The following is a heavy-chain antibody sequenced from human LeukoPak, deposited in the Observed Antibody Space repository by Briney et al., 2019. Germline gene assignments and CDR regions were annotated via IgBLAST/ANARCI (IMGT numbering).Heavy chain of an antibody. CDR3: ASTVVLGYYFDY. D-gene: IGHD4-23*01. Sequence: GGSLRLSCAASGFTFSSYGMSWVRQAPGKGLEWVSAISGSGSSTYYAASVKGRFTISRDNSKNTLYLQMNSLRAEDTAVYYCASTVVLGYYFDYWGQGTLVTVSS. CDR2: ISGSGSST. CDR1: GFTFSSYG. V-gene: IGHV3-23*01. J-gene: IGHJ4*02.